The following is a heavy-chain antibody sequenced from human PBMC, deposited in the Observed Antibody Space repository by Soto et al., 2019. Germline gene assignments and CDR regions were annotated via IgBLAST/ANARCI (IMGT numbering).Heavy chain of an antibody. V-gene: IGHV1-18*01. CDR1: GYAFTTYA. Sequence: ASVKVSCKASGYAFTTYAITWVRQAPGRGLEWMGWISTYNGEPNYAQSFQGRVTMTTDTSTTTAYMELRSLRSDDTAVYYCARQLPGDCFDPWGQGTLVTVSS. CDR2: ISTYNGEP. CDR3: ARQLPGDCFDP. D-gene: IGHD1-1*01. J-gene: IGHJ5*02.